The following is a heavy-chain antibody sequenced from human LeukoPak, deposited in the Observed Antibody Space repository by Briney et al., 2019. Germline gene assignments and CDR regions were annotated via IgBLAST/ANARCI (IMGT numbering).Heavy chain of an antibody. CDR1: GFTFSTYA. V-gene: IGHV3-23*01. Sequence: GGSLRLSCAASGFTFSTYAMSWVRQAPGKGLEWVSAISGSGGTTYYADSVKGRFTISRDNSKNTLSLQMNSLRAEDTAVYYCAKDCNEVTRSYFAFWGKGTLAPAS. J-gene: IGHJ4*02. CDR2: ISGSGGTT. D-gene: IGHD3-10*01. CDR3: AKDCNEVTRSYFAF.